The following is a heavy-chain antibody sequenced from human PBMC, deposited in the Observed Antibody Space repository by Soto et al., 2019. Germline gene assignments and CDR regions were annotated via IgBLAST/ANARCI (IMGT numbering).Heavy chain of an antibody. CDR2: ISGSGGST. J-gene: IGHJ5*02. D-gene: IGHD4-4*01. Sequence: GGSLRLSCAASGFTFSSYAMSWVRQAPGKGLEWVSAISGSGGSTYYADSVKGRFTISRDNSKNTLYLQMNSLRAEDTAVYYCAKEGALYSNYDNWFDPWGQGTLVTVSS. V-gene: IGHV3-23*01. CDR3: AKEGALYSNYDNWFDP. CDR1: GFTFSSYA.